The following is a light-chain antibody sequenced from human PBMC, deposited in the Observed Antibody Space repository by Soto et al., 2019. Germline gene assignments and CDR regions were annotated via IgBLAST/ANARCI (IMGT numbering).Light chain of an antibody. V-gene: IGKV3-20*01. CDR3: QQYRSSPLT. Sequence: EIVLTQSPVTRSLSVGEGATLSCMASQTVSSSYLAWYQQKPGHAPRLLIYGASSRATGIPDRFSGSGSGTDFTLTLSRLEPEDFAVYYSQQYRSSPLTFGGGTKV. CDR2: GAS. J-gene: IGKJ4*01. CDR1: QTVSSSY.